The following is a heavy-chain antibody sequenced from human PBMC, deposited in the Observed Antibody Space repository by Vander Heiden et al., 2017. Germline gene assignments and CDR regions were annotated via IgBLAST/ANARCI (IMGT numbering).Heavy chain of an antibody. D-gene: IGHD6-19*01. Sequence: QVQLQQWGAGLLKPSDTLSLTCAVYGGSFSGYYWSWIRQPPGKGLEWIGEINHSGSTNYNPSLKSRVTISVDTSKNQFSLKLSSVTAADTAVYYCARGPLYSSGLGDFDLWGRGTLVTVSS. CDR3: ARGPLYSSGLGDFDL. V-gene: IGHV4-34*01. J-gene: IGHJ2*01. CDR1: GGSFSGYY. CDR2: INHSGST.